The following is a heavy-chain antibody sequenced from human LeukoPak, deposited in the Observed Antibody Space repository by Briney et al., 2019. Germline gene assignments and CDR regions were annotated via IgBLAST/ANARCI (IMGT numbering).Heavy chain of an antibody. CDR1: GFTFSSYS. CDR3: ARDLMVRGVISHSRGMDV. CDR2: ISSSSSYI. J-gene: IGHJ6*04. D-gene: IGHD3-10*01. V-gene: IGHV3-21*01. Sequence: GGTLRLSCAASGFTFSSYSMNWVRQAPGKGLEWVSSISSSSSYIYYADSVKGRFTISRDNAKNSLYLQTNSLRAEDTAVYYCARDLMVRGVISHSRGMDVWGKGTTVTVSS.